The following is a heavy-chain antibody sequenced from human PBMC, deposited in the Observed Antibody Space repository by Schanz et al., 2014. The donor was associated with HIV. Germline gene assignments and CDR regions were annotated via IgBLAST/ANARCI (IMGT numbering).Heavy chain of an antibody. Sequence: EVQLVESGGGLVKRGGSLRLSCVVSGLIFRTYDMNWVRQAPGKGLEWVSSISSGGDYIYHADSVRGRFTISRDNAKNSLHLQMNSLRDEDTAVYYCARDPSRLVEAGYFDNWGQGTLVTVSS. D-gene: IGHD6-19*01. V-gene: IGHV3-21*06. CDR1: GLIFRTYD. CDR3: ARDPSRLVEAGYFDN. CDR2: ISSGGDYI. J-gene: IGHJ4*02.